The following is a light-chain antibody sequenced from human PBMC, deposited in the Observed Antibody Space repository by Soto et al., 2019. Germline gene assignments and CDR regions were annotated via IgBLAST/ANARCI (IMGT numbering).Light chain of an antibody. CDR2: DAS. J-gene: IGKJ3*01. CDR3: QQYGSSPFT. CDR1: QSVRSNY. V-gene: IGKV3D-20*01. Sequence: EIVLTQSPATLSLSPGERATLSCGASQSVRSNYVAWFQQKPGLAPRLLIYDASSRATGIPDRFRGSGSGTDFTLTISRLEPEDLAVYYCQQYGSSPFTFGPGTKVDIK.